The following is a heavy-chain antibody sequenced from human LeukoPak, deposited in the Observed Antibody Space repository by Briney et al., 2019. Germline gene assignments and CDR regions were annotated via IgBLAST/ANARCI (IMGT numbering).Heavy chain of an antibody. CDR2: IYSGGST. CDR3: ARVQADYYYGMDV. V-gene: IGHV3-66*01. CDR1: GFTVSSNY. J-gene: IGHJ6*02. Sequence: GGSLRLSCAASGFTVSSNYMSRVRQAPGKGLEWVSVIYSGGSTYYADSVKGRFTISRDNSKNTLYLQMNSLRAEDTAVYYCARVQADYYYGMDVWGQGTTVTVSS.